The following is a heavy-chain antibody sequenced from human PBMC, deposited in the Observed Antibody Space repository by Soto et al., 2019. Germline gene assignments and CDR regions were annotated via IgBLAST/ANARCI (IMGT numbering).Heavy chain of an antibody. Sequence: GGSLRLSCAASGFTFSSYAMSWVRQAPGKGLEWVSAISGSGGSTYYADSVKGRFTISRDNSKNTLYLQMNSLRAEDTAVYYCARSSTYYDFWSGYPYYYYYYMDVWGKGTTVTVSS. CDR3: ARSSTYYDFWSGYPYYYYYYMDV. CDR1: GFTFSSYA. J-gene: IGHJ6*03. D-gene: IGHD3-3*01. V-gene: IGHV3-23*01. CDR2: ISGSGGST.